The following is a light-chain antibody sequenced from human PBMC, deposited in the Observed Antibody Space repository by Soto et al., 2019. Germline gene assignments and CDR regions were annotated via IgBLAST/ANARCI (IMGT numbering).Light chain of an antibody. Sequence: QAVLAQPASVSGSPGQTISICCTGTSSVVCAFYYVSWFKHHPGKAPKLMISEVNNRPSGVSTRCSGSKSGGTASLTISGLQAEDEADYYCSSYTSCGTLYVFRTWPKATV. CDR3: SSYTSCGTLYV. J-gene: IGLJ1*01. CDR2: EVN. V-gene: IGLV2-14*01. CDR1: SSVVCAFYY.